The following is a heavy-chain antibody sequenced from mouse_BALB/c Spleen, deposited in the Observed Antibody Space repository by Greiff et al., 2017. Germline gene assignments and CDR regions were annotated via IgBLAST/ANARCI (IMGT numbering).Heavy chain of an antibody. CDR1: GYSITSDYA. V-gene: IGHV3-2*02. CDR3: AITGTPDY. CDR2: ISYSGST. D-gene: IGHD4-1*01. Sequence: DVQLQESGPGLVKPSQSLSLTCTVTGYSITSDYAWNWIRQFPGNKLEWMGYISYSGSTSYNPSLKSRISITRDTSKNQFFLQLNSVTTEDTATYYCAITGTPDYWGQGTTLTVSS. J-gene: IGHJ2*01.